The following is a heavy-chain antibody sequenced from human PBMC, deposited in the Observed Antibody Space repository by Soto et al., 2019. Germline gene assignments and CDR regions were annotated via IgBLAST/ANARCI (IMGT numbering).Heavy chain of an antibody. J-gene: IGHJ6*02. D-gene: IGHD3-22*01. CDR1: GDRFTSYW. V-gene: IGHV5-51*01. CDR3: ARSDAYYDSSGYSSEYYYYYGMDV. CDR2: IYPGDSDT. Sequence: GESLKISCQGSGDRFTSYWIGWVRQMPGKGLEWMGIIYPGDSDTRYSPSFQGQVTISADKSISTAYLQWSSLKASDTAMYYCARSDAYYDSSGYSSEYYYYYGMDVWGQGTTVTVSS.